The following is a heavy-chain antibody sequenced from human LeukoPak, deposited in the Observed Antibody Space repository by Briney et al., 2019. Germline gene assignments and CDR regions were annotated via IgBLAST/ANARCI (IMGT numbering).Heavy chain of an antibody. CDR1: GGSISSGGYY. Sequence: SQTLSLTCTVSGGSISSGGYYWSWIRQHPGKGLEWIGYIYYSGSTYYNPSLKSRVTISVDTSKNQFSLKLSSVTAADTAVYYCARDPGDYDIFTGYYHYGMDVWGQGTTVTVSS. J-gene: IGHJ6*02. D-gene: IGHD3-9*01. CDR3: ARDPGDYDIFTGYYHYGMDV. CDR2: IYYSGST. V-gene: IGHV4-31*03.